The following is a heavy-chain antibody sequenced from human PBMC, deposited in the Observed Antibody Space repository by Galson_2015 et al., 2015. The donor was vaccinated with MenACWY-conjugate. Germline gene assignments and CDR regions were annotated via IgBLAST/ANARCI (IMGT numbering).Heavy chain of an antibody. Sequence: SVKGSCKASGHSFTSYFFHWVRQAPGQGLEWMGMFNPRGGSTPPPPKFQGRLSLTTDTSTSSVDMELTSLISEDTAVYYCAAYTRTDLNYGRATIVDVWGQGTTVIVSS. J-gene: IGHJ6*02. V-gene: IGHV1-46*01. CDR1: GHSFTSYF. CDR3: AAYTRTDLNYGRATIVDV. D-gene: IGHD5-12*01. CDR2: FNPRGGST.